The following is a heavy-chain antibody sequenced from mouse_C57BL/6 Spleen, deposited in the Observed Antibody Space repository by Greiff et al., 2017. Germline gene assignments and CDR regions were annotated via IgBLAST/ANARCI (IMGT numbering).Heavy chain of an antibody. D-gene: IGHD1-1*01. CDR2: INPSTGGT. J-gene: IGHJ2*01. Sequence: VQLQQSGPELVKPGASVKISCKASGYSFTGYYMNWVKQSPEKSLEWIGEINPSTGGTTYNQKFKAKATLTVDKSSSTAYMQLKSLTSEDSADYYSARKPLITTVVAPFDYWGQGTTLTVSA. CDR3: ARKPLITTVVAPFDY. CDR1: GYSFTGYY. V-gene: IGHV1-42*01.